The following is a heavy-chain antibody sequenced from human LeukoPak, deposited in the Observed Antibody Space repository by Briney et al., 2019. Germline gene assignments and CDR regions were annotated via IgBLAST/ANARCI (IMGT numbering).Heavy chain of an antibody. CDR1: GGSISSYY. CDR3: ARATDGYIHY. D-gene: IGHD5-24*01. J-gene: IGHJ4*02. CDR2: IYYSGST. Sequence: KASETLFLTCTVSGGSISSYYWSWIRQPPGKGLEWIGYIYYSGSTNYNPSLKSRVTISVDTSKNQFSLKLSSVTAADTAVYYCARATDGYIHYWGQGTLVTVSS. V-gene: IGHV4-59*01.